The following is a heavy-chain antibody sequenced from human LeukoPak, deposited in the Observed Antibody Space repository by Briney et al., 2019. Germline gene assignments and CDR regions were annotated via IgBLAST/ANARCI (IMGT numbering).Heavy chain of an antibody. D-gene: IGHD1-26*01. CDR3: AGRSPRYFDH. CDR1: GDSISSYY. J-gene: IGHJ4*02. V-gene: IGHV4-59*01. Sequence: SETLSLTCTVSGDSISSYYWSWIRQPPGEGLQWIGYICYSGSTNYNASLRSRVAISVDTSKNRCSCRLTSAAAADTAVYYCAGRSPRYFDHWGQGALVTVSS. CDR2: ICYSGST.